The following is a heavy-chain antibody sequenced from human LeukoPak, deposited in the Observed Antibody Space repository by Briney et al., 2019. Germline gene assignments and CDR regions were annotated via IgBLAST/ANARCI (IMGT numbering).Heavy chain of an antibody. Sequence: PSETLSLTCTVSGGSISSYYWSWIRQPPGKGLEWIGYIYYSGSTNYNPSLKSRVTISVDTSKNQFSLKLSSVTAADTAVYYCARGGRYQLLYGGSHDAFDIWGQGTMVTVSS. CDR1: GGSISSYY. CDR3: ARGGRYQLLYGGSHDAFDI. CDR2: IYYSGST. V-gene: IGHV4-59*01. D-gene: IGHD2-2*02. J-gene: IGHJ3*02.